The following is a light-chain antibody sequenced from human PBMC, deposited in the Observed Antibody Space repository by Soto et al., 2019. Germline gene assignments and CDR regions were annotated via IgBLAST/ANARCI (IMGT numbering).Light chain of an antibody. V-gene: IGKV1-5*01. J-gene: IGKJ5*01. CDR3: QQYNSYSPST. CDR1: QSISSW. Sequence: DTQLARSSSPLRGAGRESSSRWWPASQSISSWLAWYQQKPGKAPKLLIYDASSLESGVPSRFSGSASGTELTLTISSLQPDAFATYHSQQYNSYSPSTFGQGTRLEI. CDR2: DAS.